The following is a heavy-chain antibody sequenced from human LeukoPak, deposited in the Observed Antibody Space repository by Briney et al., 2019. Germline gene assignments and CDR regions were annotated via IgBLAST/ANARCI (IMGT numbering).Heavy chain of an antibody. D-gene: IGHD2-21*02. CDR2: INPNSGGT. Sequence: GASVKVSCKASGYTFTDYYMHWVRQAPGQGLEWMGWINPNSGGTNYAQKFQGRVTMTRDTSISTAYMELSRLRSDDTAVYYCASTSPYCGGDCYSESFDPWGQGTLVTVSS. CDR3: ASTSPYCGGDCYSESFDP. CDR1: GYTFTDYY. V-gene: IGHV1-2*02. J-gene: IGHJ5*02.